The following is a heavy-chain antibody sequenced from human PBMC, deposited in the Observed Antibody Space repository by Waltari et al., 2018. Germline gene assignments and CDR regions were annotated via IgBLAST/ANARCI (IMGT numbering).Heavy chain of an antibody. CDR1: GGSISSYY. CDR3: ARARVRGSYYVNAFDI. V-gene: IGHV4-4*07. D-gene: IGHD1-26*01. J-gene: IGHJ3*02. CDR2: IYTRGST. Sequence: QVQLQESGPGLVKPSETLSLTCTVSGGSISSYYWSWIRQPAGKGLEWIGRIYTRGSTNYNPSRKSRGTMSVDTSQNHFSLKLSSVTAADAAVYYCARARVRGSYYVNAFDICGQGTMVTVSS.